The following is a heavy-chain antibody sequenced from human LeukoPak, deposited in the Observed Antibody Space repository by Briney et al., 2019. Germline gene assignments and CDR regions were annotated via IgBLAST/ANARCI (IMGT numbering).Heavy chain of an antibody. Sequence: SETLSLTCAVYGGSFSGYHWSWIRQPPGKGLEWIGEINHSGSTNYNPSLKSRVTISVDTSKNQFSLKLSSVTAADTAVYYCAGRYCSSTSCSSWFDPWGQGTLVTVSS. CDR3: AGRYCSSTSCSSWFDP. D-gene: IGHD2-2*01. CDR1: GGSFSGYH. J-gene: IGHJ5*02. V-gene: IGHV4-34*01. CDR2: INHSGST.